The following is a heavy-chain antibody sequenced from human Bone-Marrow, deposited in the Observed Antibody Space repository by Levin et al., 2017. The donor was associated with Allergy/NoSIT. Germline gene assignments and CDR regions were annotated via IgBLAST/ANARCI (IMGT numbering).Heavy chain of an antibody. CDR3: AKDRDFYGSGSLAS. J-gene: IGHJ4*02. CDR1: GFTFSNYA. CDR2: ISGSGDST. D-gene: IGHD3-10*01. Sequence: LSLTCAASGFTFSNYAMSWVRQAPGKGLEWVSGISGSGDSTYDGDSVKGRFTISRDNYKNTLYLQMNSQRAVDTAVYYCAKDRDFYGSGSLASWGQGTLVTVSS. V-gene: IGHV3-23*01.